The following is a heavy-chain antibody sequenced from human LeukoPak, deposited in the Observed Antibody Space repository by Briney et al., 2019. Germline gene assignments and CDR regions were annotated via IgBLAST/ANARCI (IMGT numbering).Heavy chain of an antibody. CDR2: IRSKANSYAT. D-gene: IGHD3-22*01. CDR3: TRHEDYYDSSGYYY. J-gene: IGHJ4*02. V-gene: IGHV3-73*01. CDR1: GFTFSGSA. Sequence: GGSLRLSCAASGFTFSGSAMHWVRQASGKGLEWVGRIRSKANSYATAYAASVKGRFTISRDDSKNTAYLQMNSLKTEDTAVYYCTRHEDYYDSSGYYYWGQGTLVTVSS.